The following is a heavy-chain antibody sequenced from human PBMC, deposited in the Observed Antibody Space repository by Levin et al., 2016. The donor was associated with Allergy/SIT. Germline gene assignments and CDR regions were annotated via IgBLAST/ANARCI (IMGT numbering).Heavy chain of an antibody. CDR3: ARVNTMVRGVIIYYYYGMDV. J-gene: IGHJ6*02. Sequence: GESLKISCAASGFTFSSYAMHWVRQAPGKGLEWVAVISYDGSNKYYADSVKGRFTISRDNSKNTLYLQMNSLRAEDTAVYYCARVNTMVRGVIIYYYYGMDVWGQGTTVTVSS. CDR2: ISYDGSNK. V-gene: IGHV3-30*04. CDR1: GFTFSSYA. D-gene: IGHD3-10*01.